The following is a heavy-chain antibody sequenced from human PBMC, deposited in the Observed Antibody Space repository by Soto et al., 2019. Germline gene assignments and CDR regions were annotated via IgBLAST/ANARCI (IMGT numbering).Heavy chain of an antibody. V-gene: IGHV3-33*01. Sequence: QVQVVESGGGVVQPGRSLRVSCAASGFTFSNYVMHWVRQAPGKGLEWVAVIWYDGSNTYYADSVKGRFTISRDNSKNPLYLQMNSLRAEDTAVYYCAGRLRSFDWLPLDYGGQGTLVTVSS. J-gene: IGHJ4*02. D-gene: IGHD3-9*01. CDR2: IWYDGSNT. CDR3: AGRLRSFDWLPLDY. CDR1: GFTFSNYV.